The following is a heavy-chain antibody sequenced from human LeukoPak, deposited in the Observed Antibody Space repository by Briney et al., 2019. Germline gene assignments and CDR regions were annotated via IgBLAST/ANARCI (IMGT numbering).Heavy chain of an antibody. D-gene: IGHD4-17*01. V-gene: IGHV4-39*07. CDR3: AIDDYGDGYPYYMDV. CDR1: GGSISSSNYY. CDR2: INHSGGT. Sequence: SETLSLTCTVSGGSISSSNYYWGWIRQPPGKGLEWIGEINHSGGTNYNPSLKSRVTISVDTSKNQFSLKLSSVTAADTAVYYCAIDDYGDGYPYYMDVWGKGTTVTVSS. J-gene: IGHJ6*03.